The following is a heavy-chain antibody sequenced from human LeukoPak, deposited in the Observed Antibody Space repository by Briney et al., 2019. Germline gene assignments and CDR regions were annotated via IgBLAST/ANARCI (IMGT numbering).Heavy chain of an antibody. CDR3: ARGYYDSSGPTGHDAFDI. Sequence: GGALRLFCATSGFTFSSYSMNWVRQAPGKGLEWVSSISSSSSYIYYADSVKGRFTISRDNAKNSLYLQMNSLRAEDTAVYYCARGYYDSSGPTGHDAFDIWGQGTMVTVSS. V-gene: IGHV3-21*01. CDR2: ISSSSSYI. J-gene: IGHJ3*02. D-gene: IGHD3-22*01. CDR1: GFTFSSYS.